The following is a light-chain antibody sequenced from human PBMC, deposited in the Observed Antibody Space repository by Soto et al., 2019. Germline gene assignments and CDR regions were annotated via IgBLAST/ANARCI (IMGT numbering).Light chain of an antibody. CDR3: SSSSISTAYL. CDR2: EVS. CDR1: SSDVGGYDY. J-gene: IGLJ1*01. V-gene: IGLV2-14*01. Sequence: QSALTQPASVSGSPGQSITISCTGTSSDVGGYDYVSWYQLHPGKAPKLMVFEVSNRPSGVSYRFSGSKSGNTASLTISGLQAEDEADYFCSSSSISTAYLFGTGPKLTV.